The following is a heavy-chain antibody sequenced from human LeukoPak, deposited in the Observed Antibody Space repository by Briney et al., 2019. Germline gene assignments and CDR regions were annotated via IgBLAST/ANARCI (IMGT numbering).Heavy chain of an antibody. V-gene: IGHV3-21*01. J-gene: IGHJ4*02. D-gene: IGHD2-15*01. Sequence: GGSLRLSCAASGFTFDDYAMHWVRQAPGKGLEWVSSISSAGGYIHYSDSLKGRFTISRDNAKNSLYLQMNSLRAEDTAVYYCARLGYCSGGSCYDNWGQGTLVTVSS. CDR2: ISSAGGYI. CDR3: ARLGYCSGGSCYDN. CDR1: GFTFDDYA.